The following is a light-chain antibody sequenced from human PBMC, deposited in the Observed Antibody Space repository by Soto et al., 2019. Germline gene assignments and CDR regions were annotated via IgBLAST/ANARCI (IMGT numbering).Light chain of an antibody. V-gene: IGLV1-51*01. CDR2: DNH. J-gene: IGLJ2*01. CDR1: SSNIGSNY. Sequence: QSVLTQPPSVSAAPGQKVTLSCSGSSSNIGSNYVSWYQQLPGTAPKLLIYDNHKRPSGIPDRFSGSKSGTSATLGITGLQTGDEADYYCGTWDSRLSAVVFGGGTKLTVL. CDR3: GTWDSRLSAVV.